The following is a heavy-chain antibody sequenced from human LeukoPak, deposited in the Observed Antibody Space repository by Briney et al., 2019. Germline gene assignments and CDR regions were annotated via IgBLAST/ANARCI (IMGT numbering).Heavy chain of an antibody. V-gene: IGHV4-30-2*01. CDR2: IFHSGST. CDR3: ARDVTTMVRGGGAFDI. CDR1: GGSISTGGYY. D-gene: IGHD3-10*01. J-gene: IGHJ3*02. Sequence: PSETLSLTCTVSGGSISTGGYYWSWIRQPPGKGLEWIGYIFHSGSTYYNPSLKSGVTISVDNSKNQFSLDLSSVTAADTAVYYCARDVTTMVRGGGAFDIWGQGTMVTVSS.